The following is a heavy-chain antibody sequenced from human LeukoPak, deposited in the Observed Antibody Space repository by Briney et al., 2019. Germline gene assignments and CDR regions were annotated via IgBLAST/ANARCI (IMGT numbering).Heavy chain of an antibody. CDR3: ARDPPRGFGNAFDI. V-gene: IGHV3-53*01. Sequence: GGSLRLSCVASGFTVSSNYMNWVRQAPGKGLEWVSVLYSGGSTKYAESVKGRFTISRDNSENTLYLQMNSLRVEDTAMYFCARDPPRGFGNAFDIWGQGTMVTVSP. CDR2: LYSGGST. D-gene: IGHD2-15*01. CDR1: GFTVSSNY. J-gene: IGHJ3*02.